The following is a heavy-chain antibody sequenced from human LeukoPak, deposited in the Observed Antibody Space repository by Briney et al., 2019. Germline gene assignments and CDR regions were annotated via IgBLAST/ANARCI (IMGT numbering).Heavy chain of an antibody. V-gene: IGHV3-30-3*01. D-gene: IGHD6-13*01. Sequence: GRSLRLSCAASGFIFSSHTLHWVRQGPGKGLEWMAVISYDGSNKYYADSVKGRFTISRDNSKNTLYLQMNSLRAEDTAVYYCASSADFDYWGQGTLVTVSS. CDR1: GFIFSSHT. CDR2: ISYDGSNK. J-gene: IGHJ4*02. CDR3: ASSADFDY.